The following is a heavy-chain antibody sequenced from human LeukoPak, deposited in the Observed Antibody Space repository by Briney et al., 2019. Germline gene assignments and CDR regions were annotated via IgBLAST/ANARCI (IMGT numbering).Heavy chain of an antibody. CDR1: GGTFSSYA. CDR2: IIPILGIA. J-gene: IGHJ3*02. CDR3: AAGYCSSISCLDAFDI. D-gene: IGHD2-2*01. Sequence: SVKVSCKASGGTFSSYAISWVRQAPGQGLEWMGRIIPILGIANYAQKFQGRVTITADKSTSTAYMELSSLRSEDTAVYYCAAGYCSSISCLDAFDIWGQGTMVTVSS. V-gene: IGHV1-69*04.